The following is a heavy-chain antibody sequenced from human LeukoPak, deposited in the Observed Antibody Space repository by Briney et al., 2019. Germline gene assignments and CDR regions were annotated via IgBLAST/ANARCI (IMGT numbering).Heavy chain of an antibody. J-gene: IGHJ3*02. CDR3: ALSTSRRVAFDI. D-gene: IGHD2-2*01. V-gene: IGHV1-69*02. CDR2: IIPILGIA. Sequence: SVKVSCKASGGTFSSYTISWVRQAPGQGLEWMGRIIPILGIANYAQKFQGRVTITADKSTSTAYMELSSLRSEDTAVYYCALSTSRRVAFDIWGQGTMVTVSS. CDR1: GGTFSSYT.